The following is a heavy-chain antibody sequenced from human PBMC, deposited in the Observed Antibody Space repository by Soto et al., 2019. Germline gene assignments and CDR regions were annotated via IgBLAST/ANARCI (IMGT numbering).Heavy chain of an antibody. V-gene: IGHV3-23*01. J-gene: IGHJ6*03. CDR1: GFTFSNYA. CDR2: MTGSGDNT. Sequence: EVQLSESGGGLVQPGGSLRLSCAASGFTFSNYALSWVRQAPGKGLEWVSAMTGSGDNTFYADSVKGWFTISRDNSQHTLYLQMSSLRAEDTATYYCAKGSGPYFYGSGSYYYYYMDVWGKGTTVTVSS. CDR3: AKGSGPYFYGSGSYYYYYMDV. D-gene: IGHD3-10*01.